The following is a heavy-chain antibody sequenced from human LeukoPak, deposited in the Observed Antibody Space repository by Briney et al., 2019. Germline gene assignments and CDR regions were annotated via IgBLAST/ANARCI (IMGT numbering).Heavy chain of an antibody. D-gene: IGHD6-19*01. CDR1: GDSVSGSSPA. CDR3: VRDWLGYYYDY. V-gene: IGHV6-1*01. CDR2: TYYRSKWYN. J-gene: IGHJ4*02. Sequence: SRTLSLTCAISGDSVSGSSPAWNWIRQSPSRGLEWLGRTYYRSKWYNDYAVSVKSRITINPDTSKNQFSLQLNSVTPEDTAVYYCVRDWLGYYYDYWGQGTLVTVSS.